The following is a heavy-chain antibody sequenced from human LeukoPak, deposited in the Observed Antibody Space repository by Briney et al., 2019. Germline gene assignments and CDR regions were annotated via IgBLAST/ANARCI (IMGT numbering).Heavy chain of an antibody. J-gene: IGHJ6*02. Sequence: GGSLRLSCAASGFTSSTYAMYWVRQAPGKGLEWVAVISHDGSNKYYADSVKGQFTISRDNSKNTLYLQMNSLRAEDTAVYYCARDLDSSSSSSSYYYHYAMDVWGQGTTVTVSS. CDR2: ISHDGSNK. CDR3: ARDLDSSSSSSSYYYHYAMDV. CDR1: GFTSSTYA. D-gene: IGHD6-6*01. V-gene: IGHV3-30-3*01.